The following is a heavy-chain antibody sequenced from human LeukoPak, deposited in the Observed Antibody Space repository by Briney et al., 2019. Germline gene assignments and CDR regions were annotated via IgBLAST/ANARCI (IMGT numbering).Heavy chain of an antibody. CDR2: ISGSGGST. CDR3: AKDLYGYVYNWFDP. D-gene: IGHD5-12*01. Sequence: SGGSLRLSCAASGFTFSSYAMSWLRQAPGKGLEWVTAISGSGGSTYYADSVKGRFTISRDNSKNTLYLQMNSLRAEDTAVYYCAKDLYGYVYNWFDPWGQGTLVTVSS. V-gene: IGHV3-23*01. CDR1: GFTFSSYA. J-gene: IGHJ5*02.